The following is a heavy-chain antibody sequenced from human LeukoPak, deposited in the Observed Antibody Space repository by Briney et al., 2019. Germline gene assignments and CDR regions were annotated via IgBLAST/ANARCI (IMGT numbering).Heavy chain of an antibody. D-gene: IGHD3-3*02. V-gene: IGHV3-53*01. CDR3: ARDGLGLVLAPYNWFDP. CDR2: IYSGGST. J-gene: IGHJ5*02. CDR1: GFTVSSNY. Sequence: GGSLRLSCAASGFTVSSNYMSWVRQAPGKGLEWVSVIYSGGSTYYADSVKGRFTISRDNSKNTLFLQMNSLRAEDTAVYYCARDGLGLVLAPYNWFDPWGQGTVVTVSS.